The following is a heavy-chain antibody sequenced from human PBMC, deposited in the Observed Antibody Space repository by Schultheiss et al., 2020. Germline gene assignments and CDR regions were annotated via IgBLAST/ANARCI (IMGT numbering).Heavy chain of an antibody. CDR2: IYYSGST. J-gene: IGHJ6*02. D-gene: IGHD6-13*01. Sequence: GSLRLSCTVSGGSISSGGYYWSWIRQHPGKGLEWIGYIYYSGSTNYNPSLKSRVTISVDTSKNQFSLKLSSVTAADTAVYYCARGQQLDLYYYYYYGMDVWGQGTTVTVSS. CDR3: ARGQQLDLYYYYYYGMDV. V-gene: IGHV4-61*08. CDR1: GGSISSGGYY.